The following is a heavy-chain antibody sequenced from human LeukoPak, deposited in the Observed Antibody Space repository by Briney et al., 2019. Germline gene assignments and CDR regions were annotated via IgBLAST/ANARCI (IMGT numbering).Heavy chain of an antibody. V-gene: IGHV3-23*01. D-gene: IGHD6-19*01. CDR2: ISGSGGST. CDR1: GFTFSSYA. Sequence: GGSLRLSCAASGFTFSSYAMSWVRQAPGKGLESVSAISGSGGSTYYADSVKGRFTISRDNSKNTLYLQMNSLRAEDTAVYYCAKDAGYSSGWYGNWFDPWGQGTLVTVSS. CDR3: AKDAGYSSGWYGNWFDP. J-gene: IGHJ5*02.